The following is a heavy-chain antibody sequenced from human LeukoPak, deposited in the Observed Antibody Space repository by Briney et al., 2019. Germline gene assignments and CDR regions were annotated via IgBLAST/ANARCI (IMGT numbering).Heavy chain of an antibody. Sequence: GASVTVSCKASGYTFSNYGISWVRQAPGLGLEWMGWTSYNGNTNYAQKFQDRVTMTTDTSTTTAYMELRSLESDDTAVYYCARHSGSGWQALGYWGQGTLVTVSS. J-gene: IGHJ4*02. CDR1: GYTFSNYG. V-gene: IGHV1-18*04. CDR2: TSYNGNT. D-gene: IGHD6-19*01. CDR3: ARHSGSGWQALGY.